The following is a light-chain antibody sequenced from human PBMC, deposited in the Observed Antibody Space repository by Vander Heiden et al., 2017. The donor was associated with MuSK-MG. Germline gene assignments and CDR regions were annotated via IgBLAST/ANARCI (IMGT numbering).Light chain of an antibody. CDR2: DE. J-gene: IGKJ5*01. CDR1: QSGSSY. V-gene: IGKV3-11*02. Sequence: DIVLTQSPATLSLSPGERATLSCRARQSGSSYLAWYQQKPGHAPRRLISDEASGSVRDFTRTISSLEAEDFAVYYCQQCSTWITFGQGTRLEIK. CDR3: QQCSTWIT.